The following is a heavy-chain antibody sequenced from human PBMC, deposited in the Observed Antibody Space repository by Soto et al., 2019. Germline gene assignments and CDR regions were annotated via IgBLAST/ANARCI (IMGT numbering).Heavy chain of an antibody. CDR2: IYYSGST. V-gene: IGHV4-39*01. Sequence: SETLSLTCTVSGGSITSNPHSWGWLRQPPGKGLEWIGSIYYSGSTSYNPSLESRVTISVDTSKNQFSLKLRSVTAADTALYYCARVRGRPSDLLTGRRVDPWGQGTLVTVSS. D-gene: IGHD3-9*01. CDR1: GGSITSNPHS. J-gene: IGHJ5*02. CDR3: ARVRGRPSDLLTGRRVDP.